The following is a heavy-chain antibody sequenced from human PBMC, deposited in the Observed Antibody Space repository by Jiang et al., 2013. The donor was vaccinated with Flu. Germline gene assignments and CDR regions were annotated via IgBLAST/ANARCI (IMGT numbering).Heavy chain of an antibody. CDR1: GGSISSSSYY. J-gene: IGHJ3*02. CDR3: ARNRYDDAFDI. V-gene: IGHV4-39*01. CDR2: IYYSGST. D-gene: IGHD1-14*01. Sequence: VKPSETLSLTCTVSGGSISSSSYYWGWIRQPPGKGLEWIGSIYYSGSTYYNPSLKSRVTISVDTSKNQFSLKLSSVTAADTAVYYCARNRYDDAFDIWGQGTMVTVSS.